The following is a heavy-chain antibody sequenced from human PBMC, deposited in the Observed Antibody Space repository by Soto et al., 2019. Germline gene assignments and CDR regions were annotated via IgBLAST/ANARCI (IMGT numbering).Heavy chain of an antibody. CDR3: ARDQNNAVDY. CDR1: GFTFSIYA. V-gene: IGHV3-30-3*01. D-gene: IGHD1-20*01. CDR2: ISYDGSNK. Sequence: GGSVRLSCAASGFTFSIYAMHLVRQSPGKGLEWVAVISYDGSNKYYADSVKGRFTISRDNSKNTLYLQMNSLRAEDTAVYYCARDQNNAVDYWGKGHRVAVSS. J-gene: IGHJ4*02.